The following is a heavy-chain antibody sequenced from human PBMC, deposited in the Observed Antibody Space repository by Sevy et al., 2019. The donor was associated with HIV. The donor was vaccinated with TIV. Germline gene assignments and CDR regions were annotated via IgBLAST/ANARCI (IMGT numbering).Heavy chain of an antibody. CDR1: GFTFSSYW. CDR3: ARVWNDYVWGSYRTGLYFDY. CDR2: IKQDGSEK. D-gene: IGHD3-16*02. V-gene: IGHV3-7*03. J-gene: IGHJ4*02. Sequence: WGSLRLSCAASGFTFSSYWMSWVRQAPGKGLEWVANIKQDGSEKYYVDSVKGRFTISRDNAKNSLYLQMNSLRAEDTAVYYCARVWNDYVWGSYRTGLYFDYWGQGTLVTVSS.